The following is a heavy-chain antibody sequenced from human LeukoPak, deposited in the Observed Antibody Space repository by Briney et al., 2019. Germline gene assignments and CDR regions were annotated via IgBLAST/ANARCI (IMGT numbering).Heavy chain of an antibody. Sequence: GGSLRLSCAASGFTFSNYKMDWVRQAPGMGLEWVSSISSSSSYIYYAGSVMGRFTISRDNAKNSLYLQMNSLRAEDTAVYYCAREGNSGYDYASWGQGPLVTVSS. CDR2: ISSSSSYI. J-gene: IGHJ4*02. CDR1: GFTFSNYK. D-gene: IGHD5-12*01. V-gene: IGHV3-21*06. CDR3: AREGNSGYDYAS.